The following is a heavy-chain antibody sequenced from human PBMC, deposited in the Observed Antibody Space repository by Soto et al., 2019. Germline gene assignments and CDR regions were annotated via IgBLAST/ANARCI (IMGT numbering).Heavy chain of an antibody. CDR1: GGTFNTFA. CDR3: GLASKWELLGYFYGMDV. J-gene: IGHJ6*02. D-gene: IGHD1-26*01. CDR2: VIPLFNTP. Sequence: QVQLVQSGAEVKKPGSSAKVSCKASGGTFNTFAFTWVRQAPGQGFEWMGGVIPLFNTPDYAQKFQGRVTITADESTSTVYLELSGLSSDDTAVSFCGLASKWELLGYFYGMDVWGQGTTVIVSS. V-gene: IGHV1-69*01.